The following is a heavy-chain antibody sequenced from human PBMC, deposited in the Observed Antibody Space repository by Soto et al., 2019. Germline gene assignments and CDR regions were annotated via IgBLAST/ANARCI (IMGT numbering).Heavy chain of an antibody. V-gene: IGHV3-30-3*01. CDR2: ISYDGSDK. CDR3: ARGMAVIGGGACDS. D-gene: IGHD2-15*01. CDR1: GLTFSGSA. J-gene: IGHJ5*01. Sequence: QVQLVESGGGVVQPGRSQRLSCAAPGLTFSGSALHWVRQAPGKGLEWVAVISYDGSDKYYADSVKGRFTISRDIFKNTVDLQMDRLRPEDTAVYYCARGMAVIGGGACDSWGQGTRVTVSS.